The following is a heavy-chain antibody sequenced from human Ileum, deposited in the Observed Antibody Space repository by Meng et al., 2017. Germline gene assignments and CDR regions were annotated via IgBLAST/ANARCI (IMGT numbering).Heavy chain of an antibody. J-gene: IGHJ4*02. D-gene: IGHD1-26*01. CDR3: AKLVGSTSSDAY. CDR2: IKKDGSET. Sequence: GESPKISCVTSGFTFSNYWMSWVRQAPAKGLEWVANIKKDGSETNYVDSVKGRFTISRDNSKNSLYLQMNSLRVEDTALYYCAKLVGSTSSDAYWGQGDRV. CDR1: GFTFSNYW. V-gene: IGHV3-7*01.